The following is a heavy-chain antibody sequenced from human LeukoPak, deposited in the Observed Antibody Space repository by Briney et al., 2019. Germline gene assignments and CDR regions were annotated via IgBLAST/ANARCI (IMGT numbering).Heavy chain of an antibody. J-gene: IGHJ4*02. V-gene: IGHV4-4*07. CDR2: IYTSGST. CDR3: AREGCSSTSCPFDY. D-gene: IGHD2-2*01. Sequence: SETLSLTCTVCGGSISSYYWSWIRQPAGKGLEWIGRIYTSGSTNYNPSLKSRVTMSVDTAKNQFSLKLSPVTAADTAVYYCAREGCSSTSCPFDYWGQGTLVTVSS. CDR1: GGSISSYY.